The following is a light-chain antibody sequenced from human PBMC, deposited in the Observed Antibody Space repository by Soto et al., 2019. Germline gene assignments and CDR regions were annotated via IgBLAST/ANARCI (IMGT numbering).Light chain of an antibody. V-gene: IGLV2-8*01. Sequence: QSVLTQPPSASGSPGQSVTISCTGTSSDVGGYNYVSWYQQLPGKAPKLMIYEVSERPSGVPDRFSGSKSSNTASLTVSGLQAEDEADYYCSSYAGSNNFVFGTGTKLTVL. CDR2: EVS. CDR1: SSDVGGYNY. CDR3: SSYAGSNNFV. J-gene: IGLJ1*01.